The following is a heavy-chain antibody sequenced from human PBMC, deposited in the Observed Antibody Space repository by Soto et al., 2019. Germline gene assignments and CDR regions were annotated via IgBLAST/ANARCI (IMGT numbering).Heavy chain of an antibody. J-gene: IGHJ5*02. V-gene: IGHV4-30-2*01. Sequence: QLQLQESGSGLVKPSQTLSLTCAVSGGSISSGGYSWSWIRQPPGKDLEWIGYIYHSGSTYYNPSLKGRDTISVDRSKYQFSLKLSSVTAADTAVYYCARAKDYYGSGSYRGVNWFDPWGQGTLVTVSS. D-gene: IGHD3-10*01. CDR3: ARAKDYYGSGSYRGVNWFDP. CDR1: GGSISSGGYS. CDR2: IYHSGST.